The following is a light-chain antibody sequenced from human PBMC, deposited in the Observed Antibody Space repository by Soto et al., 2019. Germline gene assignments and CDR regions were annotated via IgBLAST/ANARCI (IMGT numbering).Light chain of an antibody. CDR1: QTISSY. CDR2: ATS. J-gene: IGKJ5*01. CDR3: QQSSRAPIT. Sequence: DVQMTQSPSSLSASVGDRVTITCRASQTISSYVNWYQQKPGKAPKVVIYATSTLQSGAPSRFSGSGSGTDFTLTISSLQPEDFATYYCQQSSRAPITFGQGTRLE. V-gene: IGKV1-39*01.